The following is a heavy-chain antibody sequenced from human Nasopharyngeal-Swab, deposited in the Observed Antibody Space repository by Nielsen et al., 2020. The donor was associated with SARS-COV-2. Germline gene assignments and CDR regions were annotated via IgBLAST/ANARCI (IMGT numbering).Heavy chain of an antibody. CDR2: IYYSGST. CDR3: ARVYRSSPLYYYYYYGMDV. D-gene: IGHD1-26*01. J-gene: IGHJ6*02. Sequence: WIRQPPGKGLEWIGYIYYSGSTNYNPSLKSRVTISVDTSKNQFSLKLSSVTAAATAVYYCARVYRSSPLYYYYYYGMDVWGQGTTVTVSS. V-gene: IGHV4-59*01.